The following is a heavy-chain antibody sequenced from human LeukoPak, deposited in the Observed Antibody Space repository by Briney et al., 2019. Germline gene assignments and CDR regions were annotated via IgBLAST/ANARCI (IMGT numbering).Heavy chain of an antibody. CDR1: GGSISSSSYY. D-gene: IGHD3-22*01. J-gene: IGHJ3*02. CDR2: IYYSGST. V-gene: IGHV4-39*07. Sequence: SETLSLTCTVSGGSISSSSYYWGWIRQPPGKGLEWIGSIYYSGSTNYNPSLKSRVTISVDTSKNQFSLKLSSVTAADTAVYYCARGTPYYYDSSGYYYNDAFDIWGQGTMVTVSS. CDR3: ARGTPYYYDSSGYYYNDAFDI.